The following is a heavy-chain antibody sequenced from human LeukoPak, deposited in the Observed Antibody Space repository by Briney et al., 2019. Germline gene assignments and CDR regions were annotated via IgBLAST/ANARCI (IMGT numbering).Heavy chain of an antibody. CDR1: GGSISTTNCY. J-gene: IGHJ4*02. CDR2: IYYSGST. CDR3: ARLASGSYGPLTPFDY. Sequence: SETLSLTCTVSGGSISTTNCYWGWIRQPPGKGLEWIGTIYYSGSTYYNPSLKSRVTISVDTSKNQFSLRLSSVTAADTAVYYSARLASGSYGPLTPFDYWGQGTLVTVSS. D-gene: IGHD1-26*01. V-gene: IGHV4-39*07.